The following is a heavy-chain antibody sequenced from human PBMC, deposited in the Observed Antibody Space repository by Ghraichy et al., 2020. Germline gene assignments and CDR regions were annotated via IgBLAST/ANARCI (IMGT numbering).Heavy chain of an antibody. CDR2: IYSGGST. D-gene: IGHD2-21*02. CDR1: GFTVSSNY. Sequence: GGSLRLSCAASGFTVSSNYMSWVRQAPGKGLEWVSVIYSGGSTYYADSVKGRFTISRDNSKNTLYLQMNSLRAEDTAVYYCTGSYCGGDCYSSGDYWGQGTLVTVSS. V-gene: IGHV3-53*01. CDR3: TGSYCGGDCYSSGDY. J-gene: IGHJ4*02.